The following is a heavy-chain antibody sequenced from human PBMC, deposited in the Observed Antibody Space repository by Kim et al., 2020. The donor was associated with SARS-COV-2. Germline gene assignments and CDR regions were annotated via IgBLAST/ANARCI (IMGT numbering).Heavy chain of an antibody. V-gene: IGHV3-23*01. J-gene: IGHJ4*02. D-gene: IGHD2-2*03. CDR1: GFTFTGYA. CDR2: IDGSDGTT. CDR3: MKGGWGWIWDH. Sequence: GRSLRLSCTTSGFTFTGYAMSWVRQAPGKGLEWVSSIDGSDGTTYYVDSVKGRFTISRDNSKNTLYLQMSTLRADDTAVYYCMKGGWGWIWDHWGQGTL.